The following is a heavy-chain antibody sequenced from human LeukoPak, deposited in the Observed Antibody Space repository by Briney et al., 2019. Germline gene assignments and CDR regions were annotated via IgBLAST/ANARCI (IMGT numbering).Heavy chain of an antibody. V-gene: IGHV1-18*01. J-gene: IGHJ4*02. CDR3: ARVVATTYDLYYFDY. Sequence: ASVKVSCKASGYTFTSYGISWVRQAPGQGLEWMGWISAYNGNTNYAQKLQGRVTMTTDTSTSTAYMELRSLRSDDTAVYYCARVVATTYDLYYFDYWGQGTLVTVSS. CDR1: GYTFTSYG. CDR2: ISAYNGNT. D-gene: IGHD5-24*01.